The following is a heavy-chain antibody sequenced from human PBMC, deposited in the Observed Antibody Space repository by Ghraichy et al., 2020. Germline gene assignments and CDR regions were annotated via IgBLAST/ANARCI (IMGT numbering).Heavy chain of an antibody. J-gene: IGHJ6*02. CDR1: GGSFSGYY. CDR2: INHSGST. V-gene: IGHV4-34*01. Sequence: SETLSLTCAVYGGSFSGYYWSWIRQPPGKGLEWIGEINHSGSTNYNPSLKSRVTISVDTSKNQFSLKLSSVTAADTAVYYCARGGYCSGGSCYWSRKHYYYYGMDVWGQGTTVTVSS. D-gene: IGHD2-15*01. CDR3: ARGGYCSGGSCYWSRKHYYYYGMDV.